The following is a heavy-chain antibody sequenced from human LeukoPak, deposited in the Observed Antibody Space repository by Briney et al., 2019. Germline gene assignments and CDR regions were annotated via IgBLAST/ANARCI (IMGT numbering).Heavy chain of an antibody. Sequence: SVKVSCKASGGTFSSYAISWVRQAPGQGLEWMGGIIPIFGTANYAQKFQGRVTITADEFTSTAYMELSSLRSEDTAVYYCARGYLRGGPDYYDSSGDAFDTWGQGTMVTVSS. D-gene: IGHD3-22*01. J-gene: IGHJ3*02. V-gene: IGHV1-69*01. CDR2: IIPIFGTA. CDR3: ARGYLRGGPDYYDSSGDAFDT. CDR1: GGTFSSYA.